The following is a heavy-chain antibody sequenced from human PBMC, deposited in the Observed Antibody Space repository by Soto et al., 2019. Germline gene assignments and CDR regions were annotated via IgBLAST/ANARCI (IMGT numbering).Heavy chain of an antibody. V-gene: IGHV1-46*03. D-gene: IGHD3-22*01. J-gene: IGHJ4*02. CDR2: INPSGGST. CDR1: GYPFTTYY. Sequence: QVQLVQSGAEVKKPGASVKVSCKASGYPFTTYYMHWVRQAPGQGLESMGIINPSGGSTTYAQKFPGRVIMTRYTSTSTLYMELTSLRSEDTAGYYCARDTIYYNTTDYSFDYWGQGTLVTVSS. CDR3: ARDTIYYNTTDYSFDY.